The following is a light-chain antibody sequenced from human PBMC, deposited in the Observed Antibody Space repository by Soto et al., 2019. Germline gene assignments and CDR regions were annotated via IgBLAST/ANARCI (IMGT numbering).Light chain of an antibody. J-gene: IGLJ2*01. CDR1: SSDVGSYNL. Sequence: QSALTQPASVSGSPGQSITISCTGTSSDVGSYNLVSWYQQHPGKAPKLMIYEGSKRPSGVSNRFSGSKYGNTASLTISGLQDEDEDDYYCGSYAGSRTLVLGGGTKLTVL. CDR2: EGS. V-gene: IGLV2-23*01. CDR3: GSYAGSRTLV.